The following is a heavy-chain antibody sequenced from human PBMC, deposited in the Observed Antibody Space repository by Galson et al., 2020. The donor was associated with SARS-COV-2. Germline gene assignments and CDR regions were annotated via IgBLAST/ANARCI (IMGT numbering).Heavy chain of an antibody. CDR2: IYYIGTT. Sequence: SETLSLTCTVSGASISSSMFYWGWIRQPPGKGLEWIGNIYYIGTTYCNPSLKSRVTISVDTSKNQFSLELSSVTAADTAVYYCARRGGGSWFGFWGQGTLVTVSS. CDR3: ARRGGGSWFGF. J-gene: IGHJ4*02. CDR1: GASISSSMFY. V-gene: IGHV4-39*07. D-gene: IGHD3-16*01.